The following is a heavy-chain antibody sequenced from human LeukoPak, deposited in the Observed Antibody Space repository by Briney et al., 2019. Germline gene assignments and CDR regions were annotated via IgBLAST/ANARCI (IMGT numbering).Heavy chain of an antibody. Sequence: GGSLRLSCAASGFTFSSYGMHWVRQAPGKGLEWVAFIRYDGSNKYYADSVKGQFTISRDNSKNTLYLQMNSLRAEDTAVYYCAKGTYYGDYALDYWGQGTLVTVSS. D-gene: IGHD4-17*01. V-gene: IGHV3-30*02. J-gene: IGHJ4*02. CDR3: AKGTYYGDYALDY. CDR2: IRYDGSNK. CDR1: GFTFSSYG.